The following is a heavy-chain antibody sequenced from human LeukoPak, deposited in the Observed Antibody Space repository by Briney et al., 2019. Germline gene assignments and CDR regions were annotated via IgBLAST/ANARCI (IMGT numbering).Heavy chain of an antibody. V-gene: IGHV3-30*02. J-gene: IGHJ3*01. CDR3: ALGRNYGLFDV. D-gene: IGHD3-3*01. Sequence: GGSLRLSCAVSGVIFSNYDIQWIRQVPGKGLTWLSLIRYDEIDKYYADSVKGRFTASRDKAKNTVYLQMNSLTTEDTALYYCALGRNYGLFDVWGHGTMVTVSS. CDR2: IRYDEIDK. CDR1: GVIFSNYD.